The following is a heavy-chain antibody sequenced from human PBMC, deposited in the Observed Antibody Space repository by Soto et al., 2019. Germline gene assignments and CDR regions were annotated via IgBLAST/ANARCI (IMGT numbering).Heavy chain of an antibody. CDR3: TSDASRDSSARGWFDP. Sequence: GGSLRRSCAASGFTFRSFTMNWVRQAPGKGLEWVSTISSNSAYIYYTDALRGRFTISRDNAKNSLHLQMNSLRAEDTAVYYCTSDASRDSSARGWFDPWGPATLVNLSA. J-gene: IGHJ5*02. CDR2: ISSNSAYI. V-gene: IGHV3-21*01. CDR1: GFTFRSFT. D-gene: IGHD6-13*01.